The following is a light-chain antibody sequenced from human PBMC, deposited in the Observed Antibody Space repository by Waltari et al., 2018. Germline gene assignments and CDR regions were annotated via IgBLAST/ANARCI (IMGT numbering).Light chain of an antibody. Sequence: DVVMTQSPLSLPVTLGQAAFISCRFSQSLLYSDGKTYLSWFQQRPGQSPRRLIYKVSARDSGVPDRFDGSGSGTEFALHINRVEADDVGVYYCMQGTHWPWKFGPGTKVEIK. J-gene: IGKJ1*01. V-gene: IGKV2-30*01. CDR2: KVS. CDR3: MQGTHWPWK. CDR1: QSLLYSDGKTY.